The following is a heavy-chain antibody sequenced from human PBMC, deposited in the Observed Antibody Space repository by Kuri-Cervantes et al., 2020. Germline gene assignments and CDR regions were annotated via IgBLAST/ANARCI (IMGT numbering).Heavy chain of an antibody. J-gene: IGHJ3*02. CDR1: GFTFSSYA. CDR3: ARYPNDNVVVPGASRHDAFDI. Sequence: GGSLRLSCAASGFTFSSYAMSWVRQAPGKGLEWVANIKLDGSAIFYVDSVKGRFTISRDNAKNSLYLQMNSLRAEDTAVYYCARYPNDNVVVPGASRHDAFDIWGQGTMVTVSS. D-gene: IGHD2-2*01. V-gene: IGHV3-7*01. CDR2: IKLDGSAI.